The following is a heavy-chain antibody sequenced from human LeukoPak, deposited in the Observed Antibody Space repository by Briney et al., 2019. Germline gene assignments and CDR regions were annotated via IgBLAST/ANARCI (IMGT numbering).Heavy chain of an antibody. CDR1: GGSFSGYY. J-gene: IGHJ4*02. V-gene: IGHV4-34*01. Sequence: SETLSLTCAVYGGSFSGYYWSWIRQPPGKGLEWIGEINHSGSTNYNPSLKSRVTISVDTSKNQFSLKLSSVTAADTAVYYGATRGRGYSGYGRLYYFDYWGQGTLVTVSS. CDR3: ATRGRGYSGYGRLYYFDY. CDR2: INHSGST. D-gene: IGHD5-12*01.